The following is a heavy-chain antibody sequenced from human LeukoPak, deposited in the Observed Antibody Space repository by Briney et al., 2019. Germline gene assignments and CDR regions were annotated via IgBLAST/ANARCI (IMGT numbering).Heavy chain of an antibody. V-gene: IGHV5-51*01. Sequence: GESLKISCKGSGYSFTSYWISWVGQMPGKGLEWMGIIYPGDSDTRYSPSFQGQVTISADKSISTAYLQWSSLKASDTAMYYCARLAYYYDSSGYYAPGYFDYWGQGTLVTVSS. J-gene: IGHJ4*02. D-gene: IGHD3-22*01. CDR2: IYPGDSDT. CDR1: GYSFTSYW. CDR3: ARLAYYYDSSGYYAPGYFDY.